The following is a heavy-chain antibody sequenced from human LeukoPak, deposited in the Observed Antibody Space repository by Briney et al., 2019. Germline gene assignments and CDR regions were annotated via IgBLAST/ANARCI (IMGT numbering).Heavy chain of an antibody. Sequence: GSLRLSCAASGFNVNSYYMSWVRQAPGRGLEWVSALSSGDNTHYADSVNGRFTISRDNSKNTLYLQLNSLRAEDTAVYYCARRYCSTCPTGHAFDLWGQGTMVTVSS. D-gene: IGHD2-2*01. CDR1: GFNVNSYY. V-gene: IGHV3-53*01. J-gene: IGHJ3*01. CDR3: ARRYCSTCPTGHAFDL. CDR2: LSSGDNT.